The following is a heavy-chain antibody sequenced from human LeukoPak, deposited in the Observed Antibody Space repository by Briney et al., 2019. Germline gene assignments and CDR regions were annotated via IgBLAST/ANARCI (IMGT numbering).Heavy chain of an antibody. CDR3: ARLFWSGYRDYYFDY. V-gene: IGHV4-59*01. D-gene: IGHD3-3*01. CDR1: GGSISSNS. Sequence: SETLSLTCNVSGGSISSNSWSWIRQPPGKGLEWIGYIYYSGSTNYNPSLKSRVTISVDTSKNQFSLKLSSVTAADTAVYYCARLFWSGYRDYYFDYWGQGTLVTVSS. J-gene: IGHJ4*02. CDR2: IYYSGST.